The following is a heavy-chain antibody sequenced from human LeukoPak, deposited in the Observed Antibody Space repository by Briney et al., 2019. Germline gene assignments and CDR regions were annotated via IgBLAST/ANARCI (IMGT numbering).Heavy chain of an antibody. V-gene: IGHV3-30*04. D-gene: IGHD5-24*01. CDR2: ISYDGSNK. CDR1: GFTFSSYA. CDR3: ARDGVGESRDGHNLGLGYYFDY. J-gene: IGHJ4*02. Sequence: PGGSLRLSCAASGFTFSSYAMHWVRQAPGKGLEWVAVISYDGSNKYYADSVKGRFTISRDNSKNTLYLQMNSLRAEDTAVYYCARDGVGESRDGHNLGLGYYFDYWGQGTLVTVSS.